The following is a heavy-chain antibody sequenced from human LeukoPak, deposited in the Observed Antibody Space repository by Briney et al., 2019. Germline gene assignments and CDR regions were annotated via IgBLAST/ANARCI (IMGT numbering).Heavy chain of an antibody. CDR3: ARERGEWELQEGAFDI. CDR1: GGSISSSSYY. D-gene: IGHD1-26*01. V-gene: IGHV4-39*07. Sequence: SETLSLTCTVSGGSISSSSYYWGWIRQPPGKGLQWIGSINYSGTTYYNPSLKSRVTISVDTSKNQFSLKLSSVTAADTAVYYCARERGEWELQEGAFDIWGQGTMVTVSS. J-gene: IGHJ3*02. CDR2: INYSGTT.